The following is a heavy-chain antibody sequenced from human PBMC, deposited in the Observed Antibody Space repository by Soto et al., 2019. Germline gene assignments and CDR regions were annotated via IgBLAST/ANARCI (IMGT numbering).Heavy chain of an antibody. CDR3: AREYFTIFGVVIRDYYYYGMDV. D-gene: IGHD3-3*01. CDR1: GYTFTSYG. Sequence: VKVSCKASGYTFTSYGISWVRQAPGQGLEWMGWISAYNGNTNYAQKLQGRVTMTTDTSTSTAYMELRSLRSDDTAVYYCAREYFTIFGVVIRDYYYYGMDVWGQGTTVTVSS. V-gene: IGHV1-18*04. J-gene: IGHJ6*02. CDR2: ISAYNGNT.